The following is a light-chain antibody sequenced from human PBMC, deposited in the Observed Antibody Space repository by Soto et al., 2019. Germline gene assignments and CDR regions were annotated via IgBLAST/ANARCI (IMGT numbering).Light chain of an antibody. V-gene: IGLV1-44*01. CDR2: SNN. Sequence: QSVLTQPPSASGAPGQRVTISCSGSASNIGRDPVNWYQQVPGTAPKLLIYSNNQRPSGVSDRFSGSKSGTSASLAISDLQSEDEADYYCATWDDTLNGLFGGGTKLTVL. J-gene: IGLJ2*01. CDR3: ATWDDTLNGL. CDR1: ASNIGRDP.